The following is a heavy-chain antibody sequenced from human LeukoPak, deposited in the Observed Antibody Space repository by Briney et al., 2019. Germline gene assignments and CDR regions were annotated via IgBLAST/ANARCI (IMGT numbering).Heavy chain of an antibody. CDR3: ARGLVVAATHEGFDY. CDR2: INSDGSST. V-gene: IGHV3-74*01. Sequence: GGSLRLSCAASGFTFSSYWMHWVRQAPGKGLVWVSRINSDGSSTSYADSVKGRFTISRDNAKNTLYLQMNSLRAEDTAVYYCARGLVVAATHEGFDYWGQGTLVTVSS. J-gene: IGHJ4*02. D-gene: IGHD2-15*01. CDR1: GFTFSSYW.